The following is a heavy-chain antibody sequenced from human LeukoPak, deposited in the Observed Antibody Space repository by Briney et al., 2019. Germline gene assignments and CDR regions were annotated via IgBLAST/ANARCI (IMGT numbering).Heavy chain of an antibody. D-gene: IGHD1-7*01. Sequence: GGSLRLSCAASGFTFSDYYMSWIRQAPGKGLEWVSYISSSGSTIYYADSVKGRFTISRDNAKNSLYLQMNSLRAEDTAVYYCARDFITGTTVLGDSYYYYMDVCSKASTVTVSS. V-gene: IGHV3-11*04. J-gene: IGHJ6*03. CDR1: GFTFSDYY. CDR2: ISSSGSTI. CDR3: ARDFITGTTVLGDSYYYYMDV.